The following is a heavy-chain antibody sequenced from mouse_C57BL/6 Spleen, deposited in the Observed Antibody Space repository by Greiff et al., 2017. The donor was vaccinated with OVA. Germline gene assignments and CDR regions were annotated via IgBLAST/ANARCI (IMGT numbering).Heavy chain of an antibody. Sequence: QVTLKVSGPGILQPSQTLSLTCSFSGFSLSTFGMGVGWIRQPSGKGLEWLAHIWWDDDKYYNPALKSRLTISTDTSKNQVFLKIANVDTADTATYYWARIGIYYGSSYAAMDYWGQGTSVTVSS. D-gene: IGHD1-1*01. CDR1: GFSLSTFGMG. CDR2: IWWDDDK. V-gene: IGHV8-8*01. J-gene: IGHJ4*01. CDR3: ARIGIYYGSSYAAMDY.